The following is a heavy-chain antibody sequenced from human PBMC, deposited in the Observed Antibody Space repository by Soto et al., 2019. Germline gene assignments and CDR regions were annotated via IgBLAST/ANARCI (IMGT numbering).Heavy chain of an antibody. CDR1: GGSISSGGYY. Sequence: QVQLQESGPGLVKPSQTLSLTCTVSGGSISSGGYYWSWIRQHPGKGLDWIGYIYYSGSTYYNPSPKNRFTISVDTSTNQFSLKLSSVTAADTAVYYCASDVSRFGELLNGGVVRAAFDIWGQGKMVTVSS. V-gene: IGHV4-31*03. D-gene: IGHD3-10*01. J-gene: IGHJ3*02. CDR2: IYYSGST. CDR3: ASDVSRFGELLNGGVVRAAFDI.